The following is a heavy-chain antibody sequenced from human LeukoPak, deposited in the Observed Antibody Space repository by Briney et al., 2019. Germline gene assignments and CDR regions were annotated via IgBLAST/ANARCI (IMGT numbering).Heavy chain of an antibody. Sequence: GGSLRLSCTASEFTFSSYNMHWVRQAPGKGLEWVSSISFSSRYIYYADSVKGRFTISRDNAKNSLFLQMNSLRAEDTAVYYCARDVGSGSYYFDYWGQGTLVTVSS. V-gene: IGHV3-21*01. CDR3: ARDVGSGSYYFDY. CDR2: ISFSSRYI. CDR1: EFTFSSYN. D-gene: IGHD1-26*01. J-gene: IGHJ4*02.